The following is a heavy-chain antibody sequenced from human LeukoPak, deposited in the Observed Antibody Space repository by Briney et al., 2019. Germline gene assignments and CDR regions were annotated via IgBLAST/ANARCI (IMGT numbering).Heavy chain of an antibody. D-gene: IGHD3-10*01. CDR1: GGTFSNYA. Sequence: ASVKVSCKASGGTFSNYAISWVRQAPGQGLEWMGWMNPNSGNTGYAQKFQGRVTMTRSTSISTAYMELSSLRSEDTAVYYCARGSGSYYTSYYYGMDVWGQGTTVTVSS. V-gene: IGHV1-8*02. CDR2: MNPNSGNT. J-gene: IGHJ6*01. CDR3: ARGSGSYYTSYYYGMDV.